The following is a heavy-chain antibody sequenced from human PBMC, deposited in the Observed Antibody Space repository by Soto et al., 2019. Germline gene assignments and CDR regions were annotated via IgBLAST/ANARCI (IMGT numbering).Heavy chain of an antibody. V-gene: IGHV1-3*01. CDR3: ARDLGGWPDY. Sequence: ASVKVSCKASGYAFASYAIHWVRQAPGQRLEWMGWINAGNGNTKYSQKFQDRVTITRDTSASTAYMELSSLRSEDTAVYYCARDLGGWPDYWGQGTLVTVSS. D-gene: IGHD6-19*01. CDR1: GYAFASYA. CDR2: INAGNGNT. J-gene: IGHJ4*02.